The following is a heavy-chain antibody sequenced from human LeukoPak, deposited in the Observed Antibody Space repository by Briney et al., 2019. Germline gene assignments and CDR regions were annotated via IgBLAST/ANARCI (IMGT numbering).Heavy chain of an antibody. Sequence: ASVKVSCKASGYTFTSYGISWVRQAPGQGPEWMGWISPNSDASNQAEKFQGRVAMTRDTSISTVYMELSRLTSDDTAVYYCARAPAPIKYNMDYWGQGTLVTVSS. V-gene: IGHV1-2*02. J-gene: IGHJ4*02. CDR1: GYTFTSYG. CDR2: ISPNSDAS. D-gene: IGHD1-14*01. CDR3: ARAPAPIKYNMDY.